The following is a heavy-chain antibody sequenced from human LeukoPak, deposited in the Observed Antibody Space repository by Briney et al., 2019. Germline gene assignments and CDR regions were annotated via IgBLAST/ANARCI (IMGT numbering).Heavy chain of an antibody. D-gene: IGHD2-2*01. CDR3: AKQIVVVVPAAMDATTFDI. CDR2: ISGSGGST. CDR1: GFTFSSYA. J-gene: IGHJ3*02. V-gene: IGHV3-23*01. Sequence: AGSLTLSCAASGFTFSSYAMSWVRQAPGKGLEWVSAISGSGGSTYYADSVKGRFTISRDNSKNTLYLQMNSLRAEDTAVYYGAKQIVVVVPAAMDATTFDIWGQGTMVTVSS.